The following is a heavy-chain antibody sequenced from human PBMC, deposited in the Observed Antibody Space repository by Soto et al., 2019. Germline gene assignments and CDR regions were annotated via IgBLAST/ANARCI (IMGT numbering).Heavy chain of an antibody. D-gene: IGHD3-22*01. CDR2: IYHSGNT. CDR1: GGSISSGGFY. Sequence: QVQLQESGPGLVQPSQTLSLTCTVSGGSISSGGFYWSWIRQHPEKGLEWIGWIYHSGNTYYNPSLEMRVTLLDDTSKNQFSLKLTSVTAADTAVYYCARGTYQYYDSSGVQNRFDPWGQGTLVTVSS. V-gene: IGHV4-31*03. J-gene: IGHJ5*02. CDR3: ARGTYQYYDSSGVQNRFDP.